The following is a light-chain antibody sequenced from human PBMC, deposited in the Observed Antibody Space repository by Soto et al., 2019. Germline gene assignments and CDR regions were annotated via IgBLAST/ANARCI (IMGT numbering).Light chain of an antibody. Sequence: QLVLTQSPSASASLGASVKLTCTLSDGHSDYAVACHQQQPEKGPSYLMKVNTDGSNAKGDGITDRFSGSGSVTERYLTISSNGAKDEAVYYCQTWGAGIVVLGVGTKMTVL. CDR3: QTWGAGIVV. V-gene: IGLV4-69*01. J-gene: IGLJ2*01. CDR2: VNTDGSN. CDR1: DGHSDYA.